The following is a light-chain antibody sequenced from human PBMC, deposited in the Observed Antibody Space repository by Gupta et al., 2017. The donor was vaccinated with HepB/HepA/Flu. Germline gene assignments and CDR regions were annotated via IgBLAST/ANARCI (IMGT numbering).Light chain of an antibody. CDR3: QQSYTTQFT. CDR1: QSISSF. Sequence: DIQLTQSPSSLSASVGDRVTITCRTSQSISSFLNWYQHKPGKAPKLLIYAASILQSGVPSRFSGSGSGTXFNFTIXSLQPEDFATYYCQQSYTTQFTFGXGARLEIK. CDR2: AAS. J-gene: IGKJ5*01. V-gene: IGKV1-39*01.